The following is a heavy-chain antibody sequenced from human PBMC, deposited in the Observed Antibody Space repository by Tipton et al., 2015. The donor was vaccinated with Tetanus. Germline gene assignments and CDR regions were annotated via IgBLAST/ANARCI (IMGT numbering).Heavy chain of an antibody. Sequence: LRLSCAISGDSVSSNSAAWNWIRQSPSRGLEWLARTYYRSRWYNDYALSVKSRITISPDTSKNQFPLQLNSVTPDDTAVYYCARDPLGDETIFDYWGQGTLVTVSS. CDR1: GDSVSSNSAA. J-gene: IGHJ4*02. CDR3: ARDPLGDETIFDY. V-gene: IGHV6-1*01. CDR2: TYYRSRWYN. D-gene: IGHD3-10*01.